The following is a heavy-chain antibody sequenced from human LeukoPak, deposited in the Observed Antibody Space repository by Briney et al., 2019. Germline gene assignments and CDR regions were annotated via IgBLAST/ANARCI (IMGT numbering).Heavy chain of an antibody. V-gene: IGHV4-34*01. Sequence: SETLSLTCAVYGGSFSGYYWSWIRQPPGKGLEWIGEINHSGSTNYNPSLKSRVTISVDTSKNQFSLKLSSVTAADTAVYYCARGINKDFSFDALDIWGQGTMVTVSS. CDR1: GGSFSGYY. CDR3: ARGINKDFSFDALDI. D-gene: IGHD2/OR15-2a*01. CDR2: INHSGST. J-gene: IGHJ3*02.